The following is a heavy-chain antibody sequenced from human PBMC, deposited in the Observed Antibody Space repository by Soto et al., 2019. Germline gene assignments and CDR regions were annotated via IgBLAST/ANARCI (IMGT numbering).Heavy chain of an antibody. CDR1: GFDASVNL. CDR2: INGAGDT. Sequence: GGSLRLSCAASGFDASVNLMNWVRQAPGKGLEWVSVINGAGDTKYADSVRGRFAISRDISRNTVYLQMNSLRAEDTAVYYCVRENYYYGMDVWGLGTTVTVSS. CDR3: VRENYYYGMDV. J-gene: IGHJ6*02. V-gene: IGHV3-66*01.